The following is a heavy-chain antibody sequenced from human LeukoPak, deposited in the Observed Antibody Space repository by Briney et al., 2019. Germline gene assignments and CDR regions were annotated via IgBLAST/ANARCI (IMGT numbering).Heavy chain of an antibody. Sequence: GGSLRLSCAASGFTFSSYGMHWVRQAPGKGLEWVAFIRYDGSNKYYADSVKGRFTISRDNSKNTLYLQMNSRRAEDTAVYYCAKDSTDYGDYIFIYWGQGTLVTVSS. V-gene: IGHV3-30*02. CDR2: IRYDGSNK. D-gene: IGHD4-17*01. J-gene: IGHJ4*02. CDR3: AKDSTDYGDYIFIY. CDR1: GFTFSSYG.